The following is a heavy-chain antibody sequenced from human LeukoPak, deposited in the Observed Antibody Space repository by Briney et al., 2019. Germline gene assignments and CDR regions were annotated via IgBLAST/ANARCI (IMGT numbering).Heavy chain of an antibody. Sequence: SETLSLTCAVYGGSFSGYYWSWIRQPPGKGLDWIWEINHSGSTNYNPSLKSRVTISVDTSKNQFSLKLSSVTAADTAVYYCARGTYDYVWGSYRFDYWGQGTLVTVSS. CDR3: ARGTYDYVWGSYRFDY. CDR1: GGSFSGYY. V-gene: IGHV4-34*01. CDR2: INHSGST. D-gene: IGHD3-16*02. J-gene: IGHJ4*02.